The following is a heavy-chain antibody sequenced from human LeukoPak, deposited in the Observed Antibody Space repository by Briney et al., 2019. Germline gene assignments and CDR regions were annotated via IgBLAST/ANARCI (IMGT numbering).Heavy chain of an antibody. D-gene: IGHD3-22*01. CDR1: GFSLNTRGGG. Sequence: SGPTLVNPAQTLTLTFTFSGFSLNTRGGGVGWIRHPPGRALEWLALIYWDDDRRYSPSLKSRLTITKDTNKNQVVLTMTNMDPVDTATYSCAHRKNYYDSSVFDNWGQGTLVTVSS. CDR2: IYWDDDR. CDR3: AHRKNYYDSSVFDN. V-gene: IGHV2-5*02. J-gene: IGHJ4*02.